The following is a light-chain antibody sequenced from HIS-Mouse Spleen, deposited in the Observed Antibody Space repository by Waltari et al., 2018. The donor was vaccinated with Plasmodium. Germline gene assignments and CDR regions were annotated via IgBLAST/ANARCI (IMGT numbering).Light chain of an antibody. J-gene: IGKJ1*01. V-gene: IGKV1-39*01. CDR1: QSISSY. CDR3: QQSYSTWT. CDR2: SAS. Sequence: DIQMTQSPSSLSASVGDRVTITCRAIQSISSYLNWYQQKPGKAPKLLIYSASSLQSWVPSRFSGTGSGTDFTLTISSLQPEDFATYFCQQSYSTWTFGQGTKVEIK.